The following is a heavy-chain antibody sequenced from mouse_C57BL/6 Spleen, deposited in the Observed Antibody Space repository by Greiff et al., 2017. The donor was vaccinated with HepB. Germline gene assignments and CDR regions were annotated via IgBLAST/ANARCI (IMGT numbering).Heavy chain of an antibody. J-gene: IGHJ1*03. CDR2: ISSGSSTI. CDR1: GFTFSDYG. V-gene: IGHV5-17*01. CDR3: AREEYYGSSYDYFDV. D-gene: IGHD1-1*01. Sequence: EVQLVESGGGLVKPGGSLKLSCAASGFTFSDYGMHWVRQAPEKGLEWVAYISSGSSTIYYADTVKGRFTISRDNAKNTLFLQMTSLRSEDTAMYYCAREEYYGSSYDYFDVWGTGTTVTVSS.